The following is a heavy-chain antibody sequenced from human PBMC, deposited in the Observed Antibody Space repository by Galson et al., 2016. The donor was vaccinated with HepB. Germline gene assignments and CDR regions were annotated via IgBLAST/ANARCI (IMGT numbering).Heavy chain of an antibody. CDR1: GFTFSNYA. V-gene: IGHV3-23*01. J-gene: IGHJ4*02. Sequence: SLRLSCAASGFTFSNYAMSWVRQAPGKGLEWVSAISSGGRSTYYADSVKGRFTISRDNSKNTLYLQMNTLRAADTAVYYCARGYSGYIGDYFDYWGQGTLVTVSS. CDR3: ARGYSGYIGDYFDY. CDR2: ISSGGRST. D-gene: IGHD5-12*01.